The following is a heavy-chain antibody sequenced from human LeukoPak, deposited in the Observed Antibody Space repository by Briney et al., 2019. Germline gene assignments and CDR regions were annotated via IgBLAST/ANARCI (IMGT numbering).Heavy chain of an antibody. Sequence: PSETLSLTCTVSGDSVRSYYWSWIRQPAGKRLEWIGRIYTSGTTDYNPSLKSRVTMSVDTSKNQLSLKLSSVTAADTAVYYCASGSSSWRILPKYYFDYWGQGTPVTVSS. D-gene: IGHD6-13*01. J-gene: IGHJ4*02. CDR3: ASGSSSWRILPKYYFDY. CDR1: GDSVRSYY. V-gene: IGHV4-4*07. CDR2: IYTSGTT.